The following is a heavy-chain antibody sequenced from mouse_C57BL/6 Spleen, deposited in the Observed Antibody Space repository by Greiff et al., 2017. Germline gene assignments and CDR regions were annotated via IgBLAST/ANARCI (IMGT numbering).Heavy chain of an antibody. D-gene: IGHD1-1*01. CDR3: ARGTKVVRFAY. CDR1: GYTFTSYW. V-gene: IGHV1-69*01. Sequence: QVQLQQPGAELVMPGASVKLSCKASGYTFTSYWMHWVKQRPGQGLEWIGEIDPSGSYTNYNQKFKGKSTLTVDKSSSTAYMQLSSLTSEDSAVYYCARGTKVVRFAYWGQGTLVTVSA. CDR2: IDPSGSYT. J-gene: IGHJ3*01.